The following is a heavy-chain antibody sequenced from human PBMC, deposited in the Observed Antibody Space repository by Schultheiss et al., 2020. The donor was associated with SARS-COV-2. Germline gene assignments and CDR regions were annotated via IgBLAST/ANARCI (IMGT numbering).Heavy chain of an antibody. V-gene: IGHV4-61*08. CDR2: IYYSGST. Sequence: SETLSLTCTVSGGSISSGGYYWSWIRQPPGKGLEWIGYIYYSGSTNYNPSLKSRVTISVDTSKNQFSLKLSSVTAADTAVYYCARDRGGYCSGGSCYANWFDPWGQGTLVTVSS. CDR1: GGSISSGGYY. J-gene: IGHJ5*02. CDR3: ARDRGGYCSGGSCYANWFDP. D-gene: IGHD2-15*01.